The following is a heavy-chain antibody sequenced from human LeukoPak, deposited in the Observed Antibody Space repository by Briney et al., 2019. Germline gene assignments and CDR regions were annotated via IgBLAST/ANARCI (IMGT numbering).Heavy chain of an antibody. CDR2: INAGNGNT. Sequence: GASVKVSCKASGYTFTSYAMHWVRQAPGQRLEWMGWINAGNGNTKYSQKFQGRVTITRDTSASTAYMELSSLRSEDTAVYYCARELPEQWLVPRGVWVYNWFDPWGQGTLVTVSS. CDR1: GYTFTSYA. V-gene: IGHV1-3*01. CDR3: ARELPEQWLVPRGVWVYNWFDP. J-gene: IGHJ5*02. D-gene: IGHD6-19*01.